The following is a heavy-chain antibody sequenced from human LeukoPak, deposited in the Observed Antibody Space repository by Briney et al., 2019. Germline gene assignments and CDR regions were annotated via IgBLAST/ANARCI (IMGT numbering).Heavy chain of an antibody. J-gene: IGHJ4*02. CDR2: ISSSSTYI. D-gene: IGHD6-13*01. V-gene: IGHV3-21*01. CDR1: GFTFSSYG. Sequence: GGSLRLSCAASGFTFSSYGMHWVRQAPGKGLEWVSSISSSSTYIYYADSVKGRFTVSRDNAKNSLYLQMNSLRAEDTAVYFCASQYTSSRIFDDWGQGTLVTVSS. CDR3: ASQYTSSRIFDD.